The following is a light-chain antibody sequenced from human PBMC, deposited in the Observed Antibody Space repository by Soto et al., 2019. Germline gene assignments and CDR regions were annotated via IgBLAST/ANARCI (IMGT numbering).Light chain of an antibody. V-gene: IGKV1-5*01. CDR2: DAS. Sequence: DIQMTQSPSTLSASVGDRVTITCRASQSISNWLAWYQLKPGKPPRLLIYDASSLESGVPSRFSGSGSGTEFTLTISSLQPDDFATYYCQQYNSYPTFGGGTKV. CDR3: QQYNSYPT. J-gene: IGKJ4*01. CDR1: QSISNW.